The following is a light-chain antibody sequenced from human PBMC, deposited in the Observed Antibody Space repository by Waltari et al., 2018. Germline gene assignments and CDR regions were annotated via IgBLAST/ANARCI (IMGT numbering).Light chain of an antibody. Sequence: EIVLTQSPGTLSLSPGESATLSCRASQSLNNNYLAWYQQKPGQAPRLLIYGASSRATGIPDRFSGSGSGTDFTLTISRLEPEDLAVYYCHQYENSPFTFGQGTRLEIK. J-gene: IGKJ5*01. CDR3: HQYENSPFT. CDR1: QSLNNNY. V-gene: IGKV3-20*01. CDR2: GAS.